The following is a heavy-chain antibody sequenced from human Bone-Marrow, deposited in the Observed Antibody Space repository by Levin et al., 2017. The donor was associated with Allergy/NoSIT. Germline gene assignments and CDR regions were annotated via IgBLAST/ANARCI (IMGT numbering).Heavy chain of an antibody. CDR1: GGSVSSANYY. V-gene: IGHV4-39*02. CDR3: AAGYSSTCGDF. D-gene: IGHD5-18*01. Sequence: PSETLSLTCTVSGGSVSSANYYWGWIRQPPGKGLEWIGSIYYVGGTYQNPSLKSRVSISMDRSKNHFALQLSSVTAADTAIYYCAAGYSSTCGDFWGQGTLVTVSS. J-gene: IGHJ4*02. CDR2: IYYVGGT.